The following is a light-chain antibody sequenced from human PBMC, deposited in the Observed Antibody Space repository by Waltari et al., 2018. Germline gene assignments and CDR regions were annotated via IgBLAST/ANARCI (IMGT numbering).Light chain of an antibody. CDR3: MIWHSSAWV. Sequence: QAVLTQPSSLSASPGVSASLTCTLRSGINVGSYMIYWYQQKPGSPPQYLLKYNSDPDNRQGCGVPSRFSGSKDASANAGILLISGLQSEDEADYYCMIWHSSAWVFGGGTKLTVL. CDR1: SGINVGSYM. CDR2: YNSDPDN. V-gene: IGLV5-45*03. J-gene: IGLJ3*02.